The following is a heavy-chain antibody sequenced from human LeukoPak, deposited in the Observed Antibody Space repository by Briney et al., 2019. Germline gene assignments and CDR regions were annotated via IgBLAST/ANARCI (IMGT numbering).Heavy chain of an antibody. CDR1: GFTFSSYV. CDR3: AKEGYYDILTGYYDH. V-gene: IGHV3-23*01. J-gene: IGHJ4*02. Sequence: PVGSLRLSCAASGFTFSSYVMSWVRQAPGKGLEWVSTISGSGGSTYYADSVKGRFTISRDNSKNTLYLQMNRLRAEDTAVYYCAKEGYYDILTGYYDHWGQGTLVTVSS. CDR2: ISGSGGST. D-gene: IGHD3-9*01.